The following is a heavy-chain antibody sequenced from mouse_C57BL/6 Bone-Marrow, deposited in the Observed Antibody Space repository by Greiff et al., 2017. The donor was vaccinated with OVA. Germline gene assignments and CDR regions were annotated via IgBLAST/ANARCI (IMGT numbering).Heavy chain of an antibody. J-gene: IGHJ3*01. CDR2: ISSGGSYT. Sequence: EVKVVESGGDLVKPGGSLKLSCAASGFTFSSYGMSWVRQTPDKRLEWVATISSGGSYTYYPDSVKGRVTISRDNAKNTLYLQMSSLKSEDTAMYYCARFITTVVAWFAYWGQGTLVTVSA. CDR1: GFTFSSYG. D-gene: IGHD1-1*01. CDR3: ARFITTVVAWFAY. V-gene: IGHV5-6*01.